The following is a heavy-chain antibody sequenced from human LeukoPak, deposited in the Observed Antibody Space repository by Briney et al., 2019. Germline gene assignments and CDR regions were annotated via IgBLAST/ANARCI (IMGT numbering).Heavy chain of an antibody. CDR2: INSGGSGT. J-gene: IGHJ4*02. V-gene: IGHV3-74*01. CDR3: ATSLGPLTEY. Sequence: GGFLRLSCAASGFAFSSNWMHWVRQTPGKGLVWVSRINSGGSGTSYAASVEGRFTISRDNAKNTLYLQMNSLRAEDTAVYYCATSLGPLTEYWGQGTLVTVSS. D-gene: IGHD7-27*01. CDR1: GFAFSSNW.